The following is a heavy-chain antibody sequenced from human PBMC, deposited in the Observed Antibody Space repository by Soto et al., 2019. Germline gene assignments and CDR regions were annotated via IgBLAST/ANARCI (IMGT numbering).Heavy chain of an antibody. Sequence: SETLSLTCAIYGGSFSNYYWNWIRQPPGKGLEWMVKINHNGSTNYSPSLKSRLTISVDTSKNQFSLKLISVTAADTAVYFCGRGRGYSNAWGSYYSGMDVCGQGTTVTVSS. CDR2: INHNGST. CDR1: GGSFSNYY. CDR3: GRGRGYSNAWGSYYSGMDV. V-gene: IGHV4-34*01. J-gene: IGHJ6*02. D-gene: IGHD6-19*01.